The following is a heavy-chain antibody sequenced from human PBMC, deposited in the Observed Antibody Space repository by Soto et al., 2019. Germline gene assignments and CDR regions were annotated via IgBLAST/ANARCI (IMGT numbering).Heavy chain of an antibody. V-gene: IGHV1-46*01. CDR1: GYTFTSYY. CDR3: ARSKGFDWLLYIIGYFDY. Sequence: ASVKVSCKASGYTFTSYYMHWVRQAPGQGLEWMGIINPSGGSTSYAQKFQGRVTMTRDTSTSTVYMELSSLRSEDTAVYYCARSKGFDWLLYIIGYFDYWRQGTLVTVSS. CDR2: INPSGGST. D-gene: IGHD3-9*01. J-gene: IGHJ4*02.